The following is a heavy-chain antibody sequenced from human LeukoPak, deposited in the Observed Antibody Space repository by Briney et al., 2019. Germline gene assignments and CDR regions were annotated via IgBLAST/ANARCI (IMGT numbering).Heavy chain of an antibody. D-gene: IGHD4-17*01. CDR3: ASSLLAYGDYDYYYYGVDV. CDR1: GYTFTSYD. J-gene: IGHJ6*02. CDR2: MNPNSGNT. Sequence: ASVKVSCKASGYTFTSYDINWVRQATGQGLEWMGWMNPNSGNTGYAQKFQGRVTMTRDTSTSTVYMELSSLRSEDTAVYYCASSLLAYGDYDYYYYGVDVWGQGTTVTVSS. V-gene: IGHV1-8*01.